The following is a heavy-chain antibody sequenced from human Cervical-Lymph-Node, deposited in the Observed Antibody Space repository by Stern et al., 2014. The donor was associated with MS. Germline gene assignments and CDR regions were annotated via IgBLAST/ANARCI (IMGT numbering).Heavy chain of an antibody. V-gene: IGHV2-70*01. Sequence: QVTLRESGPAVVKPTQTLTLTCTFSGFSLTTSGECVTWIRQPPGKALEWLALIDWDDDTYYSTSLLPRLTVSKDTSNNQVLLTVPNMDPVDTATSYWAGACPRGELRPHFDAWGQGVLVTVSS. D-gene: IGHD3-16*01. CDR2: IDWDDDT. J-gene: IGHJ4*02. CDR3: AGACPRGELRPHFDA. CDR1: GFSLTTSGEC.